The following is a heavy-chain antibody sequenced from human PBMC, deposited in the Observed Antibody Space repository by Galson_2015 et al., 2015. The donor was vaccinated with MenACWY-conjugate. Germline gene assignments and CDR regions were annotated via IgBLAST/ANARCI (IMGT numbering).Heavy chain of an antibody. Sequence: SGAEVKKPGESLKISCTGSGYNFINSWIGWVRQMPGKGLEWMGIIDPSNSKTKYSPSFQGYVTISADKSISTAYLQWSSLKASDTARYYCARQSYYGSGSPYFDYWGQGTLVAVSS. D-gene: IGHD3-10*01. CDR1: GYNFINSW. CDR3: ARQSYYGSGSPYFDY. J-gene: IGHJ4*02. CDR2: IDPSNSKT. V-gene: IGHV5-51*01.